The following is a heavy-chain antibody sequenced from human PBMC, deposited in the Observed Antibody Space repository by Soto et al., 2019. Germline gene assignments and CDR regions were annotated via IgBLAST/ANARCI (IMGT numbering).Heavy chain of an antibody. V-gene: IGHV4-4*02. CDR1: GDSISSINW. J-gene: IGHJ4*01. CDR2: VYHTGTT. Sequence: QVRLQESGPGLVKPSGTLSLTCDVSGDSISSINWWIWVRQPPGKGLQWIGEVYHTGTTNYNPSLKALVTISVVKSQQHFSLNVTSVTAADTAVYYFGRSSGFFGISVLDMWGQGDLVTVPS. D-gene: IGHD1-20*01. CDR3: GRSSGFFGISVLDM.